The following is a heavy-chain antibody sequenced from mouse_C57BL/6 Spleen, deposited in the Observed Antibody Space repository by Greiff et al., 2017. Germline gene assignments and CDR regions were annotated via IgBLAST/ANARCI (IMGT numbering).Heavy chain of an antibody. CDR3: ARGNYYGSYFDY. Sequence: VQLQQSGPELVKPGASVKISCKASGYSFTGYYMNWVKQSPEKSLEWIGEINPSTGGTTYNQKFKAKATLTVDTSSSTAYMQLKSLTSEDSAVYYCARGNYYGSYFDYWSQGITLTDSS. D-gene: IGHD1-1*01. V-gene: IGHV1-42*01. J-gene: IGHJ2*01. CDR2: INPSTGGT. CDR1: GYSFTGYY.